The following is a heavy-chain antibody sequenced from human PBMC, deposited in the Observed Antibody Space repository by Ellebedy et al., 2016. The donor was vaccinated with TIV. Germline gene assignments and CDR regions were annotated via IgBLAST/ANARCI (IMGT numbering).Heavy chain of an antibody. D-gene: IGHD6-19*01. CDR1: GFSFDAYS. Sequence: GESLKISXAAHGFSFDAYSMHWVRQAPGKGLEWVSLISWDGGNTYYADSVKGRFTISRDSAQNSLYLQMNSLRDEDTAVYYCARVAPAVALLDHWGQGTLVTVSS. V-gene: IGHV3-43*01. CDR3: ARVAPAVALLDH. J-gene: IGHJ4*02. CDR2: ISWDGGNT.